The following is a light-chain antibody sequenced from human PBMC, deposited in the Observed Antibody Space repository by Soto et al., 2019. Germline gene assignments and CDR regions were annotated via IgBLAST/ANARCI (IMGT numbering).Light chain of an antibody. V-gene: IGKV1-5*03. CDR2: KAS. Sequence: DIQMTQSASTLSPSVGGRITITCRASQSISSWLAWYQQKPGKAPKLLIYKASTLKSGVPSRFSGSGSGTEFTLTSSSLQPDDFATYYCQHYNSYSEAFGQGTKVDI. J-gene: IGKJ1*01. CDR1: QSISSW. CDR3: QHYNSYSEA.